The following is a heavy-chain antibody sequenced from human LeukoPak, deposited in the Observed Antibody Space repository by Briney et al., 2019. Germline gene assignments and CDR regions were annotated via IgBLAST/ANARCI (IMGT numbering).Heavy chain of an antibody. J-gene: IGHJ4*02. CDR3: AKDLGGSYWSYYFDY. CDR2: ISGSAGST. Sequence: GGSLRLSCAASGFTFSSYAMTWVRQAPGKGLEWVSGISGSAGSTYYADSVKGRFTISRDNSKNTLYLQMNSLRAEDTAVYYCAKDLGGSYWSYYFDYWGQGTLVTVSS. D-gene: IGHD1-26*01. CDR1: GFTFSSYA. V-gene: IGHV3-23*01.